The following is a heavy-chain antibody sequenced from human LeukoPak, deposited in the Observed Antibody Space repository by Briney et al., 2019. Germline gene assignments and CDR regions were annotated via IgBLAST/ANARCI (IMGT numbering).Heavy chain of an antibody. J-gene: IGHJ6*02. CDR1: GLTFHIYA. D-gene: IGHD4-17*01. V-gene: IGHV3-23*01. Sequence: GGSLRLSCVGSGLTFHIYAMSWVRQAPGKGLEWVSGISGSAFGGRTHYADSVKGRFTISRDDSKSTLFLQMDSLRADDTARYYCAKSLSGGRSTVTIYGMDVWGQGTTVIVSS. CDR2: ISGSAFGGRT. CDR3: AKSLSGGRSTVTIYGMDV.